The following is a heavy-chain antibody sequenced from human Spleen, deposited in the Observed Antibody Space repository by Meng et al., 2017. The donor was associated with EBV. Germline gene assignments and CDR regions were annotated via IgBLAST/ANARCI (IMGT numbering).Heavy chain of an antibody. D-gene: IGHD3-16*01. CDR2: IYHNGDT. V-gene: IGHV4-30-4*01. CDR1: GGSISSGTYY. Sequence: QLQESGPGLVKPSQTLSLTCSVSGGSISSGTYYWSWIRQPPGRGLEWIGYIYHNGDTYYSPSLQSRLTISVDTSKNQFSLKMSSVTAADTAVHFCASGSGGNFDFWGQGTLVTVSS. J-gene: IGHJ4*02. CDR3: ASGSGGNFDF.